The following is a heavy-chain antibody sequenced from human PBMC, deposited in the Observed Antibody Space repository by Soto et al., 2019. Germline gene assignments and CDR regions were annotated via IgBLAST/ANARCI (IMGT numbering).Heavy chain of an antibody. CDR3: ARTKGVADPFDY. J-gene: IGHJ4*02. D-gene: IGHD6-19*01. CDR2: INPSGGST. V-gene: IGHV1-46*03. CDR1: GDTFTSYY. Sequence: ASVKVSCKASGDTFTSYYMHWVRQAPGQGLEWMGIINPSGGSTSYAQKFQGRITMPRDTSTSTVYMELSSLRSEDTAVYYCARTKGVADPFDYWGQGTLVTVSS.